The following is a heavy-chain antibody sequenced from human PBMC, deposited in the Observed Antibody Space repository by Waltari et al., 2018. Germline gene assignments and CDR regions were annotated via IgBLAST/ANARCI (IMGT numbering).Heavy chain of an antibody. V-gene: IGHV3-48*01. CDR2: ISSSISAM. J-gene: IGHJ4*02. Sequence: EVQLVASGGGLVQPGGSLRLSCAASGFTLSSYSMNWVRQAPGKGLEWVSYISSSISAMYNEDAVKGRFTISRDSAKNSLYLQMNSLQAEDTAVYYCARQVTGRCADYWGQGTLVTVSS. CDR3: ARQVTGRCADY. D-gene: IGHD3-10*01. CDR1: GFTLSSYS.